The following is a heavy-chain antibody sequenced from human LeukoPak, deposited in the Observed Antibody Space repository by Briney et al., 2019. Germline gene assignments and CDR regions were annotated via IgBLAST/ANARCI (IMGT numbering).Heavy chain of an antibody. CDR3: ARHILSSSSSLGFDY. CDR1: GGSFSGYY. Sequence: SETLSLTCAVYGGSFSGYYWSWVRQPPGKGLEWIGEINHSGSTNYNPSLKSRVTISVDTSKNQFSLKLSSVTAADTAVYYCARHILSSSSSLGFDYWGQGTLVTVSS. V-gene: IGHV4-34*01. CDR2: INHSGST. D-gene: IGHD6-6*01. J-gene: IGHJ4*02.